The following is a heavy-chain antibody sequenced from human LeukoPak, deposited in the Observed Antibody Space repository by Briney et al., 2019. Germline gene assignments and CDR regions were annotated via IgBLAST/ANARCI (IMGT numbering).Heavy chain of an antibody. J-gene: IGHJ4*02. D-gene: IGHD6-13*01. V-gene: IGHV4-34*01. CDR1: GGSFSGYY. Sequence: SETLSLTCAVYGGSFSGYYWSWIRQPPGKGLEWIGEINHSGSTNYNPSLKSRVTISVDTSKNQFSLKLSSVTAADTAVYYCANPQQLVPPAYWGQGTLVTVSS. CDR3: ANPQQLVPPAY. CDR2: INHSGST.